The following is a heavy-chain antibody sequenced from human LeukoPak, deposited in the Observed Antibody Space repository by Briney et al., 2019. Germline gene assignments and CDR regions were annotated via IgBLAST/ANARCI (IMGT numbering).Heavy chain of an antibody. Sequence: GGSLRLSCAASGFTLSSYSMNWVRQAPGKGLEWVSSISSSSSYIYYADSVKGRFTISRDNAKNSLYLQMNSLRAEDTAVYYCAREGDDILTGPDYWGQGTLVTVSS. D-gene: IGHD3-9*01. V-gene: IGHV3-21*01. CDR3: AREGDDILTGPDY. CDR2: ISSSSSYI. CDR1: GFTLSSYS. J-gene: IGHJ4*02.